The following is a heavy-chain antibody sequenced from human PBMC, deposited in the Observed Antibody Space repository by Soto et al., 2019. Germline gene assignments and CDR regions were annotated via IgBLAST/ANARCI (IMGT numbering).Heavy chain of an antibody. CDR3: ARVVPMMMDV. CDR2: TSGLHGNT. J-gene: IGHJ6*02. D-gene: IGHD3-16*01. V-gene: IGHV1-18*04. CDR1: GYTFRTYG. Sequence: QVQLVQPGDEVKKPGASVKVSCKASGYTFRTYGVSWVRQAPGQGLEWMGWTSGLHGNTNYAQKFQGRVNMTLDTSTTTAYMELRSLRDDDTAVYYCARVVPMMMDVWGQGTTVTVSS.